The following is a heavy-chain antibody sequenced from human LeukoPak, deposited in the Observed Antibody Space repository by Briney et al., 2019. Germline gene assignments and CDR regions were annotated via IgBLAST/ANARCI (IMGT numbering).Heavy chain of an antibody. J-gene: IGHJ4*02. V-gene: IGHV3-13*01. CDR2: IGTSGDT. CDR1: GFTFSTYD. Sequence: PGGSLRLSCAASGFTFSTYDMHWVRQTTGGGLEWVSGIGTSGDTHYPDSVEGRFTISRENAKNSLYLQMNSLRAGDTAVYYCTRGFYCSDHSCYVNGEFDYWGQGTPVTVFS. D-gene: IGHD2-2*01. CDR3: TRGFYCSDHSCYVNGEFDY.